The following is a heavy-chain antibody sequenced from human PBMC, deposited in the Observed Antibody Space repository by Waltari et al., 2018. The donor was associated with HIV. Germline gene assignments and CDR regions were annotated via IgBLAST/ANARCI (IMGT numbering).Heavy chain of an antibody. J-gene: IGHJ3*01. CDR2: LYHSGST. V-gene: IGHV4-59*08. D-gene: IGHD3-10*01. Sequence: QLQLQESGPGLAKPSETLSLTCTVSGGSVTNYYWSWIRQPPGKGLEVIGYLYHSGSTNYNPSLKSRVTTSVDTSKNRFSLNLTSVTAADTAVYYCARHSGSMGGAFDVWGQGTMVTVSS. CDR3: ARHSGSMGGAFDV. CDR1: GGSVTNYY.